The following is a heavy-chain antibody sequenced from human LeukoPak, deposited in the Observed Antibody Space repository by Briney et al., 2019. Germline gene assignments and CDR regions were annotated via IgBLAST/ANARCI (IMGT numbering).Heavy chain of an antibody. D-gene: IGHD6-19*01. V-gene: IGHV4-39*02. CDR2: IYYSGST. CDR1: GGSISSSSSY. J-gene: IGHJ4*02. Sequence: KTSETLSLTRTVSGGSISSSSSYWAWIRQPPGTGLEWIGNIYYSGSTYYSPALKSRLTISVDTSKNQFSLKLDSVTAADTAVYYCAKGTSSGWYYFDYWGQGTLVTVSS. CDR3: AKGTSSGWYYFDY.